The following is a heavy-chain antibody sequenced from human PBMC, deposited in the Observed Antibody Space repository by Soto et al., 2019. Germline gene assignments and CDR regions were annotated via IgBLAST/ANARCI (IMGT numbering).Heavy chain of an antibody. D-gene: IGHD3-10*01. V-gene: IGHV4-59*08. CDR1: GGSITNYY. J-gene: IGHJ6*02. CDR2: IQYNGYS. CDR3: ARHGFGPLHGLVDV. Sequence: QVQLQESGPGLVKPSETLSLTCTVSGGSITNYYCSWFRQPPGKGLEWIGYIQYNGYSAYNLSLRRRVTMSMDTSKTQFSLRVESVTATDTAVYYWARHGFGPLHGLVDVWGQGTTVIVSS.